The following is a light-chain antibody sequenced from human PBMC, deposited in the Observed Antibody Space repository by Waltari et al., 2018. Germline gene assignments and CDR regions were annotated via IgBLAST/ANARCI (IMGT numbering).Light chain of an antibody. CDR1: SGSIATKY. Sequence: NFMLTQPHSVSESPGKTVTISCTRSSGSIATKYVKWYQQRPGSSPTPVIYENNRRPSGVPERCSGSIDSSSNSASLTIAGLKTEDEADYYCQSYDSTTLGVFGGGTKLTVL. CDR2: ENN. V-gene: IGLV6-57*01. CDR3: QSYDSTTLGV. J-gene: IGLJ3*02.